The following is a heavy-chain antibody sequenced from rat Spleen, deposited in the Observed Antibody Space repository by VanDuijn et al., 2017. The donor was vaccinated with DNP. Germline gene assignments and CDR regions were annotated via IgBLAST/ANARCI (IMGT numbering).Heavy chain of an antibody. J-gene: IGHJ4*01. V-gene: IGHV2-41*01. Sequence: QVQLKESGPGLVQPSQTLSLTCTVAGFSLTSYNVHWVRQPPGKGLEWMGVIWNTGGTRYNSALKSRLSISKDTSKSQVFLKMNSLQTEDTATYYCARDPGTMMVDAMDAWGQGTSVTVSS. D-gene: IGHD1-12*02. CDR1: GFSLTSYN. CDR2: IWNTGGT. CDR3: ARDPGTMMVDAMDA.